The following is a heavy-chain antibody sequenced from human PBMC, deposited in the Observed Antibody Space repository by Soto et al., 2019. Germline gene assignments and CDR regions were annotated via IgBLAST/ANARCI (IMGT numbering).Heavy chain of an antibody. CDR2: IYYSGST. CDR1: GGSISSGGYY. D-gene: IGHD6-13*01. V-gene: IGHV4-31*03. CDR3: ARDLGSSWLNV. Sequence: SETLSLTCTISGGSISSGGYYWSWIRQHPGKGLEWIGYIYYSGSTYYNPSLKSRVTISVDTSKNQFSLKLSSVTAADSAVYYCARDLGSSWLNVWGQGTTVTVSS. J-gene: IGHJ6*02.